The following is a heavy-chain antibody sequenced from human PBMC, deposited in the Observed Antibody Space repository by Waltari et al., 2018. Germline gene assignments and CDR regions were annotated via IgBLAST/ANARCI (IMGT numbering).Heavy chain of an antibody. CDR2: INPNSGGT. V-gene: IGHV1-2*06. Sequence: QVQLVQSGAEVKKPGASVKVSCKASGYTFTGYYMHWVRQAPGQGLEWMGRINPNSGGTNYAPKFQGRVTMTRDTTISTAYKELSRLRSDETAVYYCARETENSSGSSWGQGTLVSVSS. J-gene: IGHJ5*02. D-gene: IGHD3-22*01. CDR1: GYTFTGYY. CDR3: ARETENSSGSS.